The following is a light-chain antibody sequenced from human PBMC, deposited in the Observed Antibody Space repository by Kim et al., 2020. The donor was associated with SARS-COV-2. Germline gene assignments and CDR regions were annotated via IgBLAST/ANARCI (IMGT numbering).Light chain of an antibody. CDR3: QSFDRTIHV. J-gene: IGLJ2*01. Sequence: NFMLTQPHSVSESPGKTVTISCTRSSGSIVSSYVQWYQQRPGSSPTFVIYENNRRPSGVPDRFSGSFDTPSNSASLTISGLKTEDEADYYCQSFDRTIHVFGGGTKVTVL. CDR1: SGSIVSSY. V-gene: IGLV6-57*01. CDR2: ENN.